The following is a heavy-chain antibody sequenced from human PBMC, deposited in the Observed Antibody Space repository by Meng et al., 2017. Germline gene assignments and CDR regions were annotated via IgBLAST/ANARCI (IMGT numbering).Heavy chain of an antibody. J-gene: IGHJ4*02. CDR1: GFTFRQYW. Sequence: GESLKISCAASGFTFRQYWMTWVRQAPGKGLEWVANINQDGSAKSYVDSVKGRFTISRDNAKNSLYLQMNSLRAEDTAVYYCARWQTGYSGHGIDYWGQGTLVTVSS. D-gene: IGHD5-12*01. CDR2: INQDGSAK. CDR3: ARWQTGYSGHGIDY. V-gene: IGHV3-7*01.